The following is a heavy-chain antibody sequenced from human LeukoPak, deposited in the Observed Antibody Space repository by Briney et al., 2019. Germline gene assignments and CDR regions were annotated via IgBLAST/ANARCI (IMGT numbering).Heavy chain of an antibody. CDR3: ARVVVVAATPVNYFDY. J-gene: IGHJ4*02. CDR2: IYTSGST. V-gene: IGHV4-4*07. CDR1: GGSISSYY. Sequence: PSETLSLTCTVSGGSISSYYWSWIRQPAGKGLEWIGRIYTSGSTNYNPSLKSRVTMSVDTSKNQFSLKLSSVTAADTAVYYCARVVVVAATPVNYFDYWGQGTLVTVSS. D-gene: IGHD2-15*01.